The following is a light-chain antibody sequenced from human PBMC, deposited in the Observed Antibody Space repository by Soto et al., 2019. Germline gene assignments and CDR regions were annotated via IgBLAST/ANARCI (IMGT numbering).Light chain of an antibody. Sequence: QSALTQPPSASGSPGQSVTISCTGTTNDIGSRDYVSWYQQHPGNVPKLIIYEVSRRPSGVPDRFSGSKSGNTASLTVSGLQIEDEADYYCTSYAGSDNPVLFGGGTKVTVL. J-gene: IGLJ3*02. V-gene: IGLV2-8*01. CDR3: TSYAGSDNPVL. CDR1: TNDIGSRDY. CDR2: EVS.